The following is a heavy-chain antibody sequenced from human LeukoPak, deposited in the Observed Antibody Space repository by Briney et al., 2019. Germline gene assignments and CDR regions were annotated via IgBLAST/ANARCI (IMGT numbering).Heavy chain of an antibody. CDR3: ARAGSSWSGDAFDI. D-gene: IGHD6-13*01. J-gene: IGHJ3*02. V-gene: IGHV4-4*07. Sequence: PSETLSLTCTVSGGSISRYYWSWIRQPAGKGLEWIGHVSSSGNTNYNPSLKSRVTMSVDTSKNQFSLKLSSVTAADTAVYYCARAGSSWSGDAFDIWGQGTMVTVSS. CDR2: VSSSGNT. CDR1: GGSISRYY.